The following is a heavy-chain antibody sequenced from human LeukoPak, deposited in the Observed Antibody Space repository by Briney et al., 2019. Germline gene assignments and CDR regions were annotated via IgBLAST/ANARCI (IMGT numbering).Heavy chain of an antibody. CDR3: ARAVASKGYVFDL. V-gene: IGHV3-74*01. Sequence: GGSLRLSCAASGFTFSSHWMNWVRQAPGKGLEWVSCISTNRSSTNYADSVKGRFTISRDNAKNTLYLQMSRLRADDTAGYYCARAVASKGYVFDLWGQGKMVSVSS. CDR1: GFTFSSHW. J-gene: IGHJ3*01. CDR2: ISTNRSST.